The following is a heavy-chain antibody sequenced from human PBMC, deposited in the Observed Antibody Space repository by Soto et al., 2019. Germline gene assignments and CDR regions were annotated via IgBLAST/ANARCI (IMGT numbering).Heavy chain of an antibody. J-gene: IGHJ4*02. Sequence: TSQMMPLPCTVVGGSISSYYWSWIRQPPGKGLEWIGYIYYSGSTNYNPSLKSRVTISVDTSKNQFSLKLSSVTAADTAVYYCARDYSGSHDYWGQGTLVTVSS. CDR3: ARDYSGSHDY. CDR1: GGSISSYY. V-gene: IGHV4-59*01. D-gene: IGHD1-26*01. CDR2: IYYSGST.